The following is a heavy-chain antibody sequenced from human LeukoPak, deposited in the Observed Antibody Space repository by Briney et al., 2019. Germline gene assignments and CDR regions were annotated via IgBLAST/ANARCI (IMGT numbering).Heavy chain of an antibody. D-gene: IGHD6-6*01. Sequence: GGSLRLSCAASGFTVSSNYMSWVRQAPGKGLEWVSVIYSGGSTYYADSVKGRFTISRDNSKNTLYLQINSARTQSTAVYYCGREVGARQASWLVPWRQATLVTVSS. V-gene: IGHV3-53*01. J-gene: IGHJ5*02. CDR2: IYSGGST. CDR1: GFTVSSNY. CDR3: GREVGARQASWLVP.